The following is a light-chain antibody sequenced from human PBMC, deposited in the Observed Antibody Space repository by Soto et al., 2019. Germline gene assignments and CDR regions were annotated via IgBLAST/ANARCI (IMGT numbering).Light chain of an antibody. CDR1: SSNIGSNT. Sequence: QSVLTQPPSASGTPGQRVTISCSGSSSNIGSNTVNWYQQLPGTAPKLVIYSNNQRPSGVPDRFSGSKSGTSASFAISGLQSEDEADYYCVAWDDSLNGYVVFGGGTKVTVL. J-gene: IGLJ2*01. V-gene: IGLV1-44*01. CDR2: SNN. CDR3: VAWDDSLNGYVV.